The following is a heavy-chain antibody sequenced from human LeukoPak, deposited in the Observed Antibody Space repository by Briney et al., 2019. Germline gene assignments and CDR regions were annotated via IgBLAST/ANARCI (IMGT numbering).Heavy chain of an antibody. V-gene: IGHV3-30*19. D-gene: IGHD1-26*01. Sequence: PGRSLRLSCAASGFTFSSYGMHWVRQAPGKGLEWVAVISYDGSNKYYADSVKGRFTISRDNSKNTLYLQMNSLRAEDTAVYYCARSLLIVGATTSFYFDYWGQGTLVTVSS. CDR2: ISYDGSNK. J-gene: IGHJ4*02. CDR3: ARSLLIVGATTSFYFDY. CDR1: GFTFSSYG.